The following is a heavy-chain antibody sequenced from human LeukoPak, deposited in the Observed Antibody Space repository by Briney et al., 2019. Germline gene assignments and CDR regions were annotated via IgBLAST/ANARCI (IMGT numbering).Heavy chain of an antibody. CDR3: ARDLGIEAV. J-gene: IGHJ4*02. CDR2: ISSSSSTI. V-gene: IGHV3-48*01. D-gene: IGHD6-13*01. CDR1: GFTFSSYS. Sequence: PGGSLRLSCAASGFTFSSYSMNWVRQAPGKGLEWVSYISSSSSTIYYADSVKGRFTISRDNAKNSLYLQMNSLRAEDTAVYYCARDLGIEAVWGQGTLVTVSS.